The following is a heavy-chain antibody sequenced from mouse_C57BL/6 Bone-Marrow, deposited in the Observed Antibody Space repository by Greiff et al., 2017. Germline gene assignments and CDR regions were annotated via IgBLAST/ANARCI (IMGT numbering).Heavy chain of an antibody. D-gene: IGHD2-3*01. CDR1: GYTFTSYG. J-gene: IGHJ2*01. Sequence: QVQLQQSGAELARPGASVKLSCKASGYTFTSYGISWVKQRTGQGLEWIGEIYPRSGNTYYNEKFKGKATLTEDQSSSTAYMELRRLTSEDSAVCFSARSPWLLQSDYWGQGTTLTVSS. CDR3: ARSPWLLQSDY. V-gene: IGHV1-81*01. CDR2: IYPRSGNT.